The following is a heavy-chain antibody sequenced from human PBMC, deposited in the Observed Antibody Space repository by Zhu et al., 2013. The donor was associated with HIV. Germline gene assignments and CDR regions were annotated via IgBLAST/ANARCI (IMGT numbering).Heavy chain of an antibody. J-gene: IGHJ6*01. CDR2: ISGYNGNT. CDR3: ARLSITMVRGTGTTGMDV. Sequence: QVQLVQSGAEVKKPGASVKVSCKASGYTFMSYGITWVRQAPGQGLEWVGWISGYNGNTKCAQKFQARVTMTTDTSTSTSYMELRSLRFDDTAVYYCARLSITMVRGTGTTGMDVWGPRDHGHRLL. D-gene: IGHD3-10*01. V-gene: IGHV1-18*01. CDR1: GYTFMSYG.